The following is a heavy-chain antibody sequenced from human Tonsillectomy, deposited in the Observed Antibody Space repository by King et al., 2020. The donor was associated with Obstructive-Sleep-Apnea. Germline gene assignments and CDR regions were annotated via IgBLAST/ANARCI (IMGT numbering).Heavy chain of an antibody. CDR1: GFTFSSYG. Sequence: VQLVESGGGVVQPGRSLRLSCAASGFTFSSYGMNWVRQAPGKGLEWVAVISYDGSNKYYADSVKGRFTISRDKSKNTLYLQMNRLRAEDTAVYYCAKGGGSYFGRSDFDYGGQGTLVTVSS. D-gene: IGHD1-26*01. CDR2: ISYDGSNK. V-gene: IGHV3-30*18. CDR3: AKGGGSYFGRSDFDY. J-gene: IGHJ4*02.